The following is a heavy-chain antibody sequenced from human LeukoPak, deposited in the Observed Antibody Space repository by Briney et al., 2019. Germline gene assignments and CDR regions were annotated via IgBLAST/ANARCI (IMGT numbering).Heavy chain of an antibody. J-gene: IGHJ4*02. D-gene: IGHD3-10*01. CDR2: IWNDGSNK. V-gene: IGHV3-33*01. CDR1: GFTFSRYG. Sequence: GGSLRLSCAASGFTFSRYGMHWVRQAPGKGLEWVAVIWNDGSNKYYADSVEGRFTISRDNYKNTLYLQMNSLRAEDTAVYYCARDRGSWFGELSYYFDYWGQGTLVTVSS. CDR3: ARDRGSWFGELSYYFDY.